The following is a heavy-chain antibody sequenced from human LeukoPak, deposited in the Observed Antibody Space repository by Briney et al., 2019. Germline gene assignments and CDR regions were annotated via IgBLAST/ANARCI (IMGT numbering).Heavy chain of an antibody. D-gene: IGHD1-26*01. J-gene: IGHJ4*02. CDR1: GGSFSGYY. CDR3: ASGGATTSPGDY. Sequence: PSETLPLTCAVYGGSFSGYYWSWIRQPPGKGLEWIGEINHSGSTNYNPSLKSRVTISVDTSKNQFSLKLSSVTAADTAVYYCASGGATTSPGDYWGQGTLVTVSS. V-gene: IGHV4-34*01. CDR2: INHSGST.